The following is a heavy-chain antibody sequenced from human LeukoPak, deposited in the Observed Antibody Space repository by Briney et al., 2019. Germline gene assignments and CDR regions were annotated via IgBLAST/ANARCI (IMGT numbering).Heavy chain of an antibody. V-gene: IGHV3-23*01. CDR1: GVSCSIST. Sequence: GGSLRLSRVASGVSCSISTMTWCRQAPGKGLEWISSISGSGEDTHFADSVKGRFTVSRDNSRNTLFLQMDSLRVEDTAVYHCAKAKGGLWGQGTLVTASS. D-gene: IGHD2-15*01. J-gene: IGHJ4*02. CDR3: AKAKGGL. CDR2: ISGSGEDT.